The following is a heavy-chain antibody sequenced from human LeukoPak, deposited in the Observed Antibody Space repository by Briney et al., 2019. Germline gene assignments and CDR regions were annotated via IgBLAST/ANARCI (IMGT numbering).Heavy chain of an antibody. J-gene: IGHJ4*02. V-gene: IGHV3-73*01. CDR1: GFTFSGSA. CDR2: IKRKANSNAT. CDR3: TTGDYDWLLYGGRFDY. D-gene: IGHD3/OR15-3a*01. Sequence: GGSLRLSCAASGFTFSGSAMHWVRQASGKGLEWVGRIKRKANSNATAYAASVTHRFTISIDDSKNTAYLQMNSQKTEDTAVYYCTTGDYDWLLYGGRFDYWGQGTLVTVSS.